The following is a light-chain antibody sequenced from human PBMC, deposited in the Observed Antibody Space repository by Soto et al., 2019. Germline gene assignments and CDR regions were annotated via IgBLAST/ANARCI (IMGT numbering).Light chain of an antibody. CDR3: SSYAGTNSRYV. J-gene: IGLJ1*01. CDR2: EVN. V-gene: IGLV2-8*01. CDR1: RSDIGGYNF. Sequence: QSALTQPPSASGSPGQSVTISCTGTRSDIGGYNFVSWYQQHPGTVPKLIIYEVNKRPSGVPDRFSGSKSGNTASLTVSGPQPDDEADYYCSSYAGTNSRYVFGTGTKLTVL.